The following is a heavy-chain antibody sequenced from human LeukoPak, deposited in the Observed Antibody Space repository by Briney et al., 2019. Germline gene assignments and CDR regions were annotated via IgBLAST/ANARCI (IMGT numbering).Heavy chain of an antibody. J-gene: IGHJ4*02. D-gene: IGHD3-22*01. V-gene: IGHV4-31*03. CDR3: ARGAAYYYDSSGYY. CDR2: IFHSGST. CDR1: GGSISSGGYY. Sequence: PSQTLSLTCTVSGGSISSGGYYWSWIRQLPGKGLEWIGYIFHSGSTHYNPSLKSRVTISVDTSKNQFSLKLNSVTAADTAVYYCARGAAYYYDSSGYYWGQGTLVTVFS.